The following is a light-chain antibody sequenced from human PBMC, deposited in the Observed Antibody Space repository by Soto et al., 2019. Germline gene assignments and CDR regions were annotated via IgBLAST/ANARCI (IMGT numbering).Light chain of an antibody. V-gene: IGKV3-15*01. Sequence: EIVMTQSPATLSVSPGERATLSCRASQSVSSNLAWYQHKPGQAPRLLSYGASTRATGIPARFSGSGSGTEFALTISSLQSEDFAVYYCQQYSNWPPYTFGQGTKLEIK. J-gene: IGKJ2*01. CDR3: QQYSNWPPYT. CDR2: GAS. CDR1: QSVSSN.